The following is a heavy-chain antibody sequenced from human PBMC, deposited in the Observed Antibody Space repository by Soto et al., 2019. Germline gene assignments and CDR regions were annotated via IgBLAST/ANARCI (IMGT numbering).Heavy chain of an antibody. CDR1: GFTVSSNY. CDR3: ARVGYGHYGMDV. J-gene: IGHJ6*02. CDR2: IYSGGST. V-gene: IGHV3-53*01. D-gene: IGHD4-17*01. Sequence: GGSLRLSCAASGFTVSSNYMSWVRQAPGKGLEWVSVIYSGGSTYYADSVKGRFTISRANSKNTLYLQMNSLRAEDTAVYYCARVGYGHYGMDVWGQGTTVTVSS.